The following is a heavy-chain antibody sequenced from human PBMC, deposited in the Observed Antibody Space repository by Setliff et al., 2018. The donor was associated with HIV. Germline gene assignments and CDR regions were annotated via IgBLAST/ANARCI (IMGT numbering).Heavy chain of an antibody. Sequence: ASVKVSCKASGYTFTNFGIGWVRQAPGQGLERMGWISAYNGNTNYAQKLQGRVTMTTDTSTSTAYMELSSLRSEDTAVYYCARASHSGPSSNGWYPYYFDYWGQGTLVTVSS. D-gene: IGHD6-19*01. CDR2: ISAYNGNT. V-gene: IGHV1-18*01. CDR3: ARASHSGPSSNGWYPYYFDY. CDR1: GYTFTNFG. J-gene: IGHJ4*02.